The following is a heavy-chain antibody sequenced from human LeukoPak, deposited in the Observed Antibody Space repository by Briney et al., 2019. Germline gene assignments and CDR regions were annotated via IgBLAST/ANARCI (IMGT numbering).Heavy chain of an antibody. J-gene: IGHJ6*03. D-gene: IGHD2-2*01. CDR3: AKLGGSSYYYYYMDV. CDR2: INTDGSST. V-gene: IGHV3-74*01. CDR1: GFTFSSYW. Sequence: PGGSLRLSCAASGFTFSSYWMHWVRQAPGKGLVWVSRINTDGSSTSYADSVKGRFTISRDNAKNTLYLQMNSLRAEDTAVYYCAKLGGSSYYYYYMDVWGKGTTVTVSS.